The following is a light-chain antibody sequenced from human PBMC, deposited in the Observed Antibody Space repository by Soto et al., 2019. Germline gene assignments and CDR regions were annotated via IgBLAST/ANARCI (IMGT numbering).Light chain of an antibody. V-gene: IGLV2-14*01. CDR1: SSDVGGYDY. CDR2: EVI. CDR3: SSYTTSSALG. J-gene: IGLJ2*01. Sequence: QSALTQSASVSGSPGQSITIPCTGTSSDVGGYDYVSWYQQHPGKVPKLIIYEVIKRPSGVSHRFSGSKSGNTASLTISGLQTEDEADYYYSSYTTSSALGFGGGT.